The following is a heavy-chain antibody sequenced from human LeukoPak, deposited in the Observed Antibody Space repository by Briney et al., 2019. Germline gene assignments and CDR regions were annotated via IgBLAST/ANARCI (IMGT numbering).Heavy chain of an antibody. CDR1: GGSISSYY. CDR3: ARSGYSYGWRYYFDY. J-gene: IGHJ4*02. D-gene: IGHD5-18*01. CDR2: INHSGST. V-gene: IGHV4-34*01. Sequence: SETLSLTCTVSGGSISSYYWSWIRQPAGKGLEWIGEINHSGSTNYNPSLKSRVTISVDTSKNQFSLKLSSVTAADTAVYYCARSGYSYGWRYYFDYWGQGTLVTVSS.